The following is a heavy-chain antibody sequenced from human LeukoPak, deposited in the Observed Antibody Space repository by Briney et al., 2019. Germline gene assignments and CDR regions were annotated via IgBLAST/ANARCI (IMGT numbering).Heavy chain of an antibody. CDR2: ISYDGSNK. V-gene: IGHV3-30-3*01. Sequence: PGGSLRLSCAASGFTFSSYAMHWVRQAPGKGLEWVAVISYDGSNKYYADSVKGRFTISRDNSKNTLYLQMNSLRAEDTAVYYCARDRQSIVGATFSGWGQGTLVTVSS. CDR3: ARDRQSIVGATFSG. CDR1: GFTFSSYA. D-gene: IGHD1-26*01. J-gene: IGHJ4*02.